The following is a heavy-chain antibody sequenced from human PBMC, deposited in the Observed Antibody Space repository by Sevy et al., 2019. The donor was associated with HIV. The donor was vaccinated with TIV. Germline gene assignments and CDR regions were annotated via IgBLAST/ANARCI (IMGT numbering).Heavy chain of an antibody. CDR1: GGSFSSSSYY. CDR2: IYTSGST. CDR3: AGRIAVAAFDY. V-gene: IGHV4-61*02. D-gene: IGHD6-19*01. J-gene: IGHJ4*02. Sequence: SETLSLTCTVSGGSFSSSSYYWNWIRQPAGRGLEWIGRIYTSGSTNYNPSLKSRVTMSLDTSKNQFSLKLSSVTAADTAVYYCAGRIAVAAFDYWGQGNLVTVSS.